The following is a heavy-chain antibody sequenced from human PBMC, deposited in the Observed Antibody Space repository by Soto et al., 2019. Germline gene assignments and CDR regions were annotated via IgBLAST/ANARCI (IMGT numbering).Heavy chain of an antibody. CDR3: ARGEAASP. V-gene: IGHV1-8*01. CDR1: GYTFTNYD. D-gene: IGHD2-15*01. J-gene: IGHJ5*02. CDR2: MNPNSGYA. Sequence: QVQLVQSGAEVRKPGASVKVSCKASGYTFTNYDINWVREATGQGLEWMGWMNPNSGYAAYAQKFQGRVTMTRSTSTSTAYMEVSSLRSDDTAVYHCARGEAASPWGQGTLVTVSS.